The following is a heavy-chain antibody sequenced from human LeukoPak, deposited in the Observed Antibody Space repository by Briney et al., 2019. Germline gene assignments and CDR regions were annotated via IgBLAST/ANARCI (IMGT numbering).Heavy chain of an antibody. J-gene: IGHJ4*02. CDR1: GFTFDDYA. V-gene: IGHV3-9*01. CDR2: ISWNSGSI. Sequence: PGRSLRLSCAASGFTFDDYAMHWVRQAPGKGLEWVSGISWNSGSIGYVDSVKGRFTISRDNAKNSLYLQMNSLRAEDTAVYYCAKDAHSGYSSGKGPRTHYFDYWGQGTLVTVSS. CDR3: AKDAHSGYSSGKGPRTHYFDY. D-gene: IGHD6-19*01.